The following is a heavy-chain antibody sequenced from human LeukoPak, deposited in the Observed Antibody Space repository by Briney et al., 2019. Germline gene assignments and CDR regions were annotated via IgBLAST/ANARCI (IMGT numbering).Heavy chain of an antibody. CDR3: ARESIAAAPEGY. V-gene: IGHV5-10-1*01. CDR2: IDSSDSYT. J-gene: IGHJ4*02. D-gene: IGHD6-13*01. Sequence: GASPQISSKGSGCGFTSYWISWVRQMPGKSQEWMGRIDSSDSYTNYSPSFQGNVTISADKSISTAYLQWSSLKASDTAMYYCARESIAAAPEGYWGQGTLVTVSS. CDR1: GCGFTSYW.